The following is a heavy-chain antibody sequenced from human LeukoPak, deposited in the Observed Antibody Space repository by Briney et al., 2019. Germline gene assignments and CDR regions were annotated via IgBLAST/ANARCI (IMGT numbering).Heavy chain of an antibody. CDR3: ARDPYYYYDSSGKPDY. CDR1: GFTFSSYW. V-gene: IGHV3-74*01. Sequence: GGSLRLSCAASGFTFSSYWMHWVRQAPGKGLEGVSRINSDGRSTIYADSVKGRFTISRDNAKNTLYLQMNSLRAEDTAVYYCARDPYYYYDSSGKPDYWGQGTLVTVSS. J-gene: IGHJ4*02. D-gene: IGHD3-22*01. CDR2: INSDGRST.